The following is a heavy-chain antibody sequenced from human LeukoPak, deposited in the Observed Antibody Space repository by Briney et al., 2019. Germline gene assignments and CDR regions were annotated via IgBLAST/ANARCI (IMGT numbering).Heavy chain of an antibody. CDR2: IRYDGSSK. CDR3: AKAPVTSCRGAYCYPFDS. J-gene: IGHJ4*02. CDR1: GFTFSSYG. D-gene: IGHD2-21*01. V-gene: IGHV3-30*02. Sequence: PGRSLRLSCAASGFTFSSYGMHWVRQAPGKGLEWVAFIRYDGSSKFYADSVKGRFTISRDHSKNTLYLQMNNLRAEDAAVYFCAKAPVTSCRGAYCYPFDSWGQGTLVTVSS.